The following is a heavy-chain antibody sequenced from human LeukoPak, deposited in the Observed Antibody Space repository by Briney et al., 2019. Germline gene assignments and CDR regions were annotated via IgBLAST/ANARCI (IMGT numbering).Heavy chain of an antibody. V-gene: IGHV3-23*01. Sequence: GGSLRLSCAASGFTFGSYAMSWVRQAPGKGLEWVSAISGSGGSTYYADSVKGRFTISRDNSKNTLYLQMNSLRAEDTAVYYCAKGWEEYDSLTDAFDIWGQGTMVTVSS. J-gene: IGHJ3*02. D-gene: IGHD3-22*01. CDR2: ISGSGGST. CDR1: GFTFGSYA. CDR3: AKGWEEYDSLTDAFDI.